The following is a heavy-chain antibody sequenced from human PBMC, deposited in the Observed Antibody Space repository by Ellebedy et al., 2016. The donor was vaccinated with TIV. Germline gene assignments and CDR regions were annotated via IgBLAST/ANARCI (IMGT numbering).Heavy chain of an antibody. CDR3: ARDGGSGSFDY. Sequence: PGGSLRLSCAASGFTFSNDWMHWVRQAPGKGLVWVSRIISDGGGTTYADFVKGRFTISRDNAKNTEFLQMNSLRAADTAVYYCARDGGSGSFDYWGQGTLVTVSS. J-gene: IGHJ4*02. D-gene: IGHD5-18*01. CDR2: IISDGGGT. CDR1: GFTFSNDW. V-gene: IGHV3-74*01.